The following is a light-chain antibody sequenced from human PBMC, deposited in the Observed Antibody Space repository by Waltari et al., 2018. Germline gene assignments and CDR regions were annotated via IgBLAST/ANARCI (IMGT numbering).Light chain of an antibody. CDR1: SSTIGSNH. CDR3: AAWDDSLNGMV. V-gene: IGLV1-44*01. CDR2: SND. Sequence: QSVLTQPPSTSGTPGQRVTISCSGSSSTIGSNHVHWYRHLPGTAPRLLIFSNDQRPSGVPDRFSGSKSGTSASLAISGLQSDDESDYFCAAWDDSLNGMVFGGGTHLTVL. J-gene: IGLJ3*02.